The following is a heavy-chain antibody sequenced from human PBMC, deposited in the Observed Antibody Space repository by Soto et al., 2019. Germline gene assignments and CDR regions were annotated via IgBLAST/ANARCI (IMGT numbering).Heavy chain of an antibody. Sequence: QVQLQESGPGLVKPSETLSLTCTVSGGSISSYYWSWIRQPPGKGLEWIGYMYYSGSTNYNPSLKSRVTISVDTSKNQFSLKLSSVTAADTAVYYCARLSAGGMVRGVTRPQAAFDIWGQGTMVTVSS. CDR1: GGSISSYY. D-gene: IGHD3-10*01. J-gene: IGHJ3*02. CDR2: MYYSGST. CDR3: ARLSAGGMVRGVTRPQAAFDI. V-gene: IGHV4-59*08.